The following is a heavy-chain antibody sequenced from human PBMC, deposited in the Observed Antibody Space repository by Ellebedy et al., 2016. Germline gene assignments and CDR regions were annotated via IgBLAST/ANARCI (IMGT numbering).Heavy chain of an antibody. CDR3: ASSILEPGPYYYYMDV. CDR2: IIPIFGTA. D-gene: IGHD1-1*01. J-gene: IGHJ6*03. CDR1: GGTFSSYA. Sequence: SVKVSXXASGGTFSSYAISWVRQAPGQGLEWMGGIIPIFGTANYAQKFQGRVTITADESTSTAYMELSSLRSEDTAVYYCASSILEPGPYYYYMDVWGKGTTVTVSS. V-gene: IGHV1-69*13.